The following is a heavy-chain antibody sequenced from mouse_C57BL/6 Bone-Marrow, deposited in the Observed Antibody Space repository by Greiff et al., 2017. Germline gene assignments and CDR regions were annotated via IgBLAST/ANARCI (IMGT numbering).Heavy chain of an antibody. Sequence: QVQLQQSGPELVKPGASVKISCKASGYAFSSSWMNWVKQRPGKGLEWIGRIYPGDGDTNYNGTVKGKATLTADKSSSTAYMQLSSLTSEDSAVYFYARDYGRNFDYWVQGTTLTVSS. D-gene: IGHD1-1*01. CDR1: GYAFSSSW. CDR2: IYPGDGDT. CDR3: ARDYGRNFDY. V-gene: IGHV1-82*01. J-gene: IGHJ2*01.